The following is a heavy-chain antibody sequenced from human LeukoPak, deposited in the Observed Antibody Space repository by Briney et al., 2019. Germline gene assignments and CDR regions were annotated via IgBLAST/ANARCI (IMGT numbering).Heavy chain of an antibody. CDR3: ARQIGDCSSTSCYSWFDP. CDR2: ISSDGNNK. V-gene: IGHV3-30*04. J-gene: IGHJ5*02. CDR1: GFTFSSYA. D-gene: IGHD2-2*01. Sequence: PGGSLRLSCAASGFTFSSYAMHWVRQAPGKGLEWVAVISSDGNNKYYADSVKGRFIISRDNSKNTLYLQMNSLRAGDTAVYYCARQIGDCSSTSCYSWFDPWGQGTLVTVSS.